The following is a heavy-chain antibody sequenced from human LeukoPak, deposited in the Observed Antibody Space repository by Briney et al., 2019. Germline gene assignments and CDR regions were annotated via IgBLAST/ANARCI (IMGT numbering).Heavy chain of an antibody. Sequence: GGSLRLSCAASGFTFSSYEMNWVRQAPGKGLEWVSYISSSGSTIYYADSVKGRFTISRDNAKNSLYLQMNSLRAEDTAVHYCARGVVAVAGTGYFDLWGRGTLVTVSS. D-gene: IGHD6-19*01. J-gene: IGHJ2*01. CDR3: ARGVVAVAGTGYFDL. CDR2: ISSSGSTI. CDR1: GFTFSSYE. V-gene: IGHV3-48*03.